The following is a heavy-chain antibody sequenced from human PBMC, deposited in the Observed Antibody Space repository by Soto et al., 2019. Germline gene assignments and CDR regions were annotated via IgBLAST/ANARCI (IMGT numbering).Heavy chain of an antibody. V-gene: IGHV3-15*07. J-gene: IGHJ4*02. CDR2: IKGKSDGGTV. D-gene: IGHD6-13*01. CDR1: GFSFSDAW. CDR3: ATVGGYSISWYSHGVFDY. Sequence: EVQLVESGGGSVKLGGSLRLSCAASGFSFSDAWMNWVRQAPGKGLEWVGRIKGKSDGGTVDYAASVKDRFTVSRDDSTNTLYLQMNSLETEDTAVYYCATVGGYSISWYSHGVFDYWGQGTLVAVSS.